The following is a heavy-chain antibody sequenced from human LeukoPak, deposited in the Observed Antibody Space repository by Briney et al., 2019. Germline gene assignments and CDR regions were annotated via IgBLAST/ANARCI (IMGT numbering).Heavy chain of an antibody. CDR2: IRWSSGNI. Sequence: QPGRSLRLFCAASEFTFYDYAMHWVRHAPGKGLEWVSGIRWSSGNIVYADSVKGRFTISRDNAKNSLYLQMNSLRAEDASLYYCAKGLRFLEWLFDDGFDIWGQGTMVSVSS. CDR1: EFTFYDYA. D-gene: IGHD3-3*01. J-gene: IGHJ3*02. CDR3: AKGLRFLEWLFDDGFDI. V-gene: IGHV3-9*01.